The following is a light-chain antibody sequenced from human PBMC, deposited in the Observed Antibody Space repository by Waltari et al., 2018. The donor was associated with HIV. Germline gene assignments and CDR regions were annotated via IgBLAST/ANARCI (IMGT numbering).Light chain of an antibody. Sequence: QSALTQPRSVSESPGQSVTISCPGTSSDVGAYNHVSWYQQPPGRAPKFIIYNVSERPSGVPDRFSGSKSGNTASLTISGLQAEDEADYYCSSYAGTSNFVLFGGGTKLTVL. CDR3: SSYAGTSNFVL. CDR1: SSDVGAYNH. CDR2: NVS. V-gene: IGLV2-11*01. J-gene: IGLJ2*01.